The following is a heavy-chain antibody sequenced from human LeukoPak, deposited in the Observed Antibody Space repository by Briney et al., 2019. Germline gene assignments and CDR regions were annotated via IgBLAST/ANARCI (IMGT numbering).Heavy chain of an antibody. CDR3: ARVSSSWYQDWYFDL. Sequence: SETLSLTCTVSGYSISSGYYWGWIRQPPRKGLEWIGRTYTSGSTNYNPSLKSRVTMSVDMSKNQFSLKLSSMIAADTAVYYCARVSSSWYQDWYFDLWGRGTLVTVPS. CDR1: GYSISSGYY. CDR2: TYTSGST. J-gene: IGHJ2*01. D-gene: IGHD6-13*01. V-gene: IGHV4-38-2*02.